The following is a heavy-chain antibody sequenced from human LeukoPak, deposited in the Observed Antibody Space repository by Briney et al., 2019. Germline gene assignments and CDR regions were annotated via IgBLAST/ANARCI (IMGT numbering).Heavy chain of an antibody. CDR1: GGSISSSSYY. D-gene: IGHD1-1*01. J-gene: IGHJ3*02. CDR2: IYYSGST. Sequence: SSETLSLTCTVSGGSISSSSYYWGWIRQPPGKGLEWIGSIYYSGSTYYNPSLKSRVTISVDTSKNQFSLKLSSVTAADTAVYFCARDPQGGTTSDAFDIWGQGTMVTVSS. V-gene: IGHV4-39*07. CDR3: ARDPQGGTTSDAFDI.